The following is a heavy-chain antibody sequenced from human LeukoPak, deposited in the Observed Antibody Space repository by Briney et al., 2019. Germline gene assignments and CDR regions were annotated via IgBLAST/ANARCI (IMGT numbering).Heavy chain of an antibody. CDR3: ARGESSGSNWFDP. Sequence: NPSETLSLTCTVSGGSISSYYWSWIRQPPGKGLEWIGYIYYSGSTNYNPSLKSRVTISVDTSKNQFSLKLSSVTAADTAVYYCARGESSGSNWFDPWGQGTLVTVSS. D-gene: IGHD3-22*01. CDR1: GGSISSYY. CDR2: IYYSGST. J-gene: IGHJ5*02. V-gene: IGHV4-59*01.